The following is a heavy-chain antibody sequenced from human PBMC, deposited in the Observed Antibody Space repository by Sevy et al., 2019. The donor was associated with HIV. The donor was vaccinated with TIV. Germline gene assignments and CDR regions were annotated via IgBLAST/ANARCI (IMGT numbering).Heavy chain of an antibody. Sequence: GGSLRLSCATSGFSFSEAWMSWVRQAPGKGLEWVGRIRSKGDGGTSEYAAPVKGRLTIARDYSKNMLYLQMNNLKIEDSGVYYCTTEGADWGQGTLVTVSS. CDR1: GFSFSEAW. V-gene: IGHV3-15*01. J-gene: IGHJ4*02. CDR2: IRSKGDGGTS. CDR3: TTEGAD.